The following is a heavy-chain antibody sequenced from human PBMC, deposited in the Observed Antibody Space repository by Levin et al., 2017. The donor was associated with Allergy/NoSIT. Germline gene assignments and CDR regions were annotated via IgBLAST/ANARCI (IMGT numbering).Heavy chain of an antibody. CDR2: ISWNSGSI. J-gene: IGHJ6*03. Sequence: GGSLRLSCAASGFTFDDYAMHWVRQAPGKGLEWVSGISWNSGSIGYADSVKGRFTISRDNAKNSLYLQMNSLRAEDTALYYCAKDRGSGWFYYYMDVWGKGTTVTVSS. D-gene: IGHD6-19*01. CDR3: AKDRGSGWFYYYMDV. CDR1: GFTFDDYA. V-gene: IGHV3-9*01.